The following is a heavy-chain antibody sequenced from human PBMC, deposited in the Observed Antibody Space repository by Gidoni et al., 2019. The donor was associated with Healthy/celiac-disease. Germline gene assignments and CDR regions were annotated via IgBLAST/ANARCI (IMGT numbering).Heavy chain of an antibody. CDR1: GFTFISYA. CDR3: AKEGGDGELDYFDY. V-gene: IGHV3-23*01. CDR2: ISGSGGST. Sequence: EVQLLESVGGLVQPGGSLRLSCAASGFTFISYAMSWVRPAPGKGLEWVSSISGSGGSTYYADSVKGRFTISRDNSKNTLYLQMNSLRAEDTAVYYCAKEGGDGELDYFDYWGQGTLVTVSS. D-gene: IGHD1-26*01. J-gene: IGHJ4*02.